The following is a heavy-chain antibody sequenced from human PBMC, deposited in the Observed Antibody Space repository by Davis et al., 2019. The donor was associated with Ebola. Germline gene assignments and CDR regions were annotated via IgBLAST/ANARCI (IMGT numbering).Heavy chain of an antibody. CDR3: ARVVVGTYTLNWFDP. D-gene: IGHD1-14*01. Sequence: ASVKVSCKASGYTFTYRYLHWVRQAPGQRLEWMGWINAGNGNTKYSQKFQGRVTITRDTSASTAYMELSSLRSEDTAVYYCARVVVGTYTLNWFDPWGQGTLVTVSS. CDR1: GYTFTYRY. V-gene: IGHV1-3*01. J-gene: IGHJ5*02. CDR2: INAGNGNT.